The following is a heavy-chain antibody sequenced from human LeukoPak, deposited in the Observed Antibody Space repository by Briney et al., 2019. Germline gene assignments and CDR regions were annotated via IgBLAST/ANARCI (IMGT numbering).Heavy chain of an antibody. V-gene: IGHV3-23*01. CDR2: ISGSGGST. Sequence: GGSLRLSCAASGFAFSNSAMSWVRQAPGKGLEWVSAISGSGGSTYYADSVKGRFTISRDNSKNTLYLQMNSLRAEDTAVYYCAKDRSGYYARWFDPWGQGTLVTVSS. D-gene: IGHD3-3*01. CDR1: GFAFSNSA. J-gene: IGHJ5*02. CDR3: AKDRSGYYARWFDP.